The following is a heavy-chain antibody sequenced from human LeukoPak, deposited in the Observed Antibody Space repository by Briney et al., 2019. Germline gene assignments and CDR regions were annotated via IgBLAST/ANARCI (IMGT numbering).Heavy chain of an antibody. CDR2: IIPIFGTA. D-gene: IGHD3-22*01. Sequence: SVKVSCKASGYTFTSYGISWVRQAPGQGLEWMGGIIPIFGTANYAQKFQGRVTITADESTSTAYMELSSLRSEDTAVYYCARTVYYDSPDYFDYWGQGTLVTVSS. CDR3: ARTVYYDSPDYFDY. J-gene: IGHJ4*02. CDR1: GYTFTSYG. V-gene: IGHV1-69*13.